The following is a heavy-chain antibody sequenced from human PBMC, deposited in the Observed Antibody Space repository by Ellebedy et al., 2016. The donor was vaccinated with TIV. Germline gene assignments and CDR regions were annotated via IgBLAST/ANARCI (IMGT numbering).Heavy chain of an antibody. D-gene: IGHD1-26*01. V-gene: IGHV3-7*01. CDR3: AKEMAIGRPFDY. CDR1: GFTFSSYW. J-gene: IGHJ4*02. CDR2: IKQDGSEK. Sequence: GESLKISCAASGFTFSSYWMSWVRQAPGKGLEWVANIKQDGSEKYYVDSVKGRFTISRDNAKNSLYLQMNSLRAEDTAVYYCAKEMAIGRPFDYWGLGALVTVSS.